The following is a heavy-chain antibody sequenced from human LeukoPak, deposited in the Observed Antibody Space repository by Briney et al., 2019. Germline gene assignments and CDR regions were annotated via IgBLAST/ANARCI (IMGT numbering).Heavy chain of an antibody. CDR1: GGSISSYH. Sequence: SETLSLTCTVSGGSISSYHWSWIRQPPGKGLEWIGHVHYTWNTKYNPSLTGRVSISLDRSKNQFSLSLTSVTAADTAVYYCARVASKGGMDVWGQGTTVTVSS. J-gene: IGHJ6*02. D-gene: IGHD5/OR15-5a*01. V-gene: IGHV4-59*01. CDR2: VHYTWNT. CDR3: ARVASKGGMDV.